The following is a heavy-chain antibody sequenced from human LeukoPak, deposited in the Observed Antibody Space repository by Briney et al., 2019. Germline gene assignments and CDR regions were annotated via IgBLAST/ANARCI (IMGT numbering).Heavy chain of an antibody. CDR3: ARDRTDSSGYYSDY. Sequence: ASVKVSCKASGYTFTSYGISWVRQAPGQGLEWMGWISAYNGNTNYAQKLQGRVTMTTDTSTSTACMELRSLRSDDTAVYYCARDRTDSSGYYSDYWGQGTLVTVSS. CDR1: GYTFTSYG. CDR2: ISAYNGNT. D-gene: IGHD3-22*01. J-gene: IGHJ4*02. V-gene: IGHV1-18*01.